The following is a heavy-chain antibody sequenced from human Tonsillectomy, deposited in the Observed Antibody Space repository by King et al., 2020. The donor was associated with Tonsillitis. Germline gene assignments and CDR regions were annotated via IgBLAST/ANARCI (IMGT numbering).Heavy chain of an antibody. J-gene: IGHJ4*02. V-gene: IGHV3-23*04. Sequence: VQLVESGGGLVQPGGSLRLSCAASGFTFSSFAMNWVRQAPGKGLEWVSAISGSGDSTHYADSLKGRFTISRDNSKNTLYLQMNSLRVEDTAVYYCAKTSDSSGYYYKYYFDYWGQGTLVTVSS. CDR1: GFTFSSFA. CDR3: AKTSDSSGYYYKYYFDY. D-gene: IGHD3-22*01. CDR2: ISGSGDST.